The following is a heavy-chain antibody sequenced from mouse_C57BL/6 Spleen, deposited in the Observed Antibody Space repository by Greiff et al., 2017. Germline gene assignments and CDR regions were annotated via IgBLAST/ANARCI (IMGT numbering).Heavy chain of an antibody. D-gene: IGHD1-1*01. Sequence: VKLQESGPGLVAPSQRLSITCTVSGFSLTSYGVDWVRQSPGKGLEWLGVIWGVGSTNYNSALKSRLSISKDNSKSQVFLKMNSLQTDDTAMYYCASEGDGSSYGGFAYWGQGTLVTVSA. V-gene: IGHV2-6*01. CDR1: GFSLTSYG. J-gene: IGHJ3*01. CDR2: IWGVGST. CDR3: ASEGDGSSYGGFAY.